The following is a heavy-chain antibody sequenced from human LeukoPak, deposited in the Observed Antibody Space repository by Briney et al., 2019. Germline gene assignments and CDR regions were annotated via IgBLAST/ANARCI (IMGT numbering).Heavy chain of an antibody. CDR1: GFTFSTYW. CDR2: INSDGSTT. V-gene: IGHV3-74*01. CDR3: ARLGVTMVRGVIYRDLDY. Sequence: PGGSLRLSCAASGFTFSTYWMHWVRQSPGKGLVWVSRINSDGSTTNYADSVKGRFTISRDNAKNTLYLQMNSLRAEDTAVYYCARLGVTMVRGVIYRDLDYWGQGTLVTVSS. J-gene: IGHJ4*02. D-gene: IGHD3-10*01.